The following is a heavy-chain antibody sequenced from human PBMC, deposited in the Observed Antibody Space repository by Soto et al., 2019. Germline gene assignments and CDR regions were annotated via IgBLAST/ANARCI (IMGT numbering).Heavy chain of an antibody. D-gene: IGHD6-6*01. V-gene: IGHV3-64*01. CDR2: ISSKGGGT. CDR3: ARRARQDFYYMDD. Sequence: EVQLAESGGGLAQPGGSLRLSCAASGFTLSGYAMDWVRQAPGKGLEYVSGISSKGGGTYYANSVQGRFTISRDNSRITVYLQMGSLRPEDMAVYYCARRARQDFYYMDDWGKGTTVTVS. CDR1: GFTLSGYA. J-gene: IGHJ6*03.